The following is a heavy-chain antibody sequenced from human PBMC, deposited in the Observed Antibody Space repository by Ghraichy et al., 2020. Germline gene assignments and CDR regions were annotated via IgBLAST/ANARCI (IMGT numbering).Heavy chain of an antibody. CDR1: GGSFSGYY. D-gene: IGHD2-21*02. Sequence: SETLSLTCAVYGGSFSGYYWSWIRQPPGKGLEWIGEINHSGSTNYNPSLKSRVTISVDTSKNQFSLKLSSLTAADTAVYYCARGLEHIVVVTESEDAFDIWGQGTMVTVSS. J-gene: IGHJ3*02. CDR3: ARGLEHIVVVTESEDAFDI. V-gene: IGHV4-34*01. CDR2: INHSGST.